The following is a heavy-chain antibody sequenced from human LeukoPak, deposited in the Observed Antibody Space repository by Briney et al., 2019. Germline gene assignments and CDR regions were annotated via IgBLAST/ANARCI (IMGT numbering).Heavy chain of an antibody. CDR3: AREYCSGGSCRHYYYGMDV. V-gene: IGHV1-18*01. CDR1: GYTFTSYG. Sequence: VASVKVSCKASGYTFTSYGISWVRQAPGQGLEWMGWIGAYNGNTNYAQKLQGRVTMTTDTSTSTAYMELRSLRSDDTAVYYCAREYCSGGSCRHYYYGMDVWGQGTTVTVSS. D-gene: IGHD2-15*01. CDR2: IGAYNGNT. J-gene: IGHJ6*02.